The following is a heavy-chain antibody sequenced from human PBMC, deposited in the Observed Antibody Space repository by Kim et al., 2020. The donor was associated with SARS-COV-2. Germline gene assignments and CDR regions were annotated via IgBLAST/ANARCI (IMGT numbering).Heavy chain of an antibody. CDR1: GYTFSSYD. D-gene: IGHD6-19*01. V-gene: IGHV1-8*01. J-gene: IGHJ4*02. Sequence: ASVKVSCKASGYTFSSYDINWLRQATGQGLEWMGWLNPNSGNTGFARKFQGRVTMTRHTSISTVYMELSSLRAEDTAVYYCATGPSGWYDYWGQGTWSPSP. CDR3: ATGPSGWYDY. CDR2: LNPNSGNT.